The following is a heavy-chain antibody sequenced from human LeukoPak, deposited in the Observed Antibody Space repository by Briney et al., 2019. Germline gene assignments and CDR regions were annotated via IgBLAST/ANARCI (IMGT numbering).Heavy chain of an antibody. J-gene: IGHJ6*03. CDR2: INPNSGNT. V-gene: IGHV1-8*02. Sequence: GASMKVSCKASGYTFTDYSMHWVRQAPGQGLEWMGWINPNSGNTGYAQKFQGRVTMTRNTSISTAYMELSSLRSEDTAVYYCARGEGIVATVGGYYYYYMDVWGKGTTVTISS. D-gene: IGHD5-12*01. CDR3: ARGEGIVATVGGYYYYYMDV. CDR1: GYTFTDYS.